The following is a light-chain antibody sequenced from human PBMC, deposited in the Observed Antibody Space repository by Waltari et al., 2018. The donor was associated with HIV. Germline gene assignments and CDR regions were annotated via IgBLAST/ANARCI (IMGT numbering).Light chain of an antibody. CDR1: SSDVCGYNS. Sequence: QSALTQPPSASGSPGQSVTISCPGTSSDVCGYNSVSWYQQYPGKAPKVMIFEFSNRPSGVPDRFSGSRSGNTASLTVSGLQAEDEADYYCSSYAGSNNWVFGGGTKLTVL. CDR2: EFS. V-gene: IGLV2-8*01. J-gene: IGLJ3*02. CDR3: SSYAGSNNWV.